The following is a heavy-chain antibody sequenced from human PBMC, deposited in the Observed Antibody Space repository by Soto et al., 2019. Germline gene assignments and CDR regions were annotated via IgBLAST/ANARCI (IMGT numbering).Heavy chain of an antibody. CDR2: IHHSGST. CDR1: GGSISSGGYS. J-gene: IGHJ4*02. D-gene: IGHD6-19*01. V-gene: IGHV4-30-2*01. CDR3: ARAGGLGAVAADY. Sequence: QLQLQESGSGLVKPSQTLSLTCAVSGGSISSGGYSWSWIRQPPGKGLEWIGYIHHSGSTYYNPSLKSRVTISVDRSKNQFSLKLSSVTAADTAVYYCARAGGLGAVAADYWGQGTLVTVSS.